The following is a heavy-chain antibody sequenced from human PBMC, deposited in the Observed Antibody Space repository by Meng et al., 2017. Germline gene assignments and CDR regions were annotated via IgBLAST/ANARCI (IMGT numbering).Heavy chain of an antibody. CDR3: AITVAAPITLYFDY. Sequence: SVKVSCKASGGTFSSYTISWVRQAPGQGLKWMGRIIPILGIANYAQKFQGRVTITADKSTSTSYMELSSLRSEDTAVYYCAITVAAPITLYFDYWGQGTLVTVSS. J-gene: IGHJ4*02. V-gene: IGHV1-69*02. D-gene: IGHD6-19*01. CDR1: GGTFSSYT. CDR2: IIPILGIA.